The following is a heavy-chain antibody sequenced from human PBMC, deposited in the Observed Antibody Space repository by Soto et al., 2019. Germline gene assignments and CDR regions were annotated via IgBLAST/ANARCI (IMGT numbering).Heavy chain of an antibody. CDR2: INTRGGTR. CDR1: GYTLTRFY. Sequence: QVQLVQSGAEVRKPGASVRLSCKASGYTLTRFYLHWVRQAPGQGLEWMGIINTRGGTRAYAQKFRGRLTVTRDTSTSTVYMELSNLRSEDTAIYYCARGPDDSDVPRWDYWGQGTRVTVSS. D-gene: IGHD4-17*01. V-gene: IGHV1-46*01. CDR3: ARGPDDSDVPRWDY. J-gene: IGHJ4*02.